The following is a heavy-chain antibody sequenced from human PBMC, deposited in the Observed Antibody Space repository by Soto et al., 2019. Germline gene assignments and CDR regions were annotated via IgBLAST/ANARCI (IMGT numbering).Heavy chain of an antibody. Sequence: GGSLRLSCAASGFTFSSYGMHWVRQAPGKGLEWVAFISHDGSNKYYADSMKGRISMSRDNSKSTVYLQMSSLRAEDTAVYYCTKRRNVLRFLEWSSGMEVWGQGTTVTVSS. D-gene: IGHD3-3*01. CDR3: TKRRNVLRFLEWSSGMEV. CDR2: ISHDGSNK. J-gene: IGHJ6*02. CDR1: GFTFSSYG. V-gene: IGHV3-30*18.